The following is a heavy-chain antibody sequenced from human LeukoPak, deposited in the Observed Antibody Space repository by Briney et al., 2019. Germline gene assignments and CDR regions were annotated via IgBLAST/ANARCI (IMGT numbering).Heavy chain of an antibody. D-gene: IGHD6-19*01. CDR2: IYYSGST. Sequence: SETLSLTCGVSGGSISSSNYYYWGWIRQPPGKGLEWIGNIYYSGSTYYNPSLKSRVTISVDTSKNQFSLNLSSVTAADTAVYYCARQVAGYAFDIWGQGTMVTASS. CDR3: ARQVAGYAFDI. V-gene: IGHV4-39*01. J-gene: IGHJ3*02. CDR1: GGSISSSNYYY.